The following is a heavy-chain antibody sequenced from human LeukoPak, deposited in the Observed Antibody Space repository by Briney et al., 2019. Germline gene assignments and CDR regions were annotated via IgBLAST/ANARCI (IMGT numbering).Heavy chain of an antibody. CDR2: IWYDGSKK. J-gene: IGHJ4*02. V-gene: IGHV3-33*01. D-gene: IGHD1-7*01. CDR1: GFIFPRYG. Sequence: PGGSLRLSCRASGFIFPRYGLHWVRQAPGKGLEWVAYIWYDGSKKEYADSVKGRFTTSRDNARNTMNMQMNNLRAEDTAVYYCVRDELTLPKKYFDSWGQGTLVNVSS. CDR3: VRDELTLPKKYFDS.